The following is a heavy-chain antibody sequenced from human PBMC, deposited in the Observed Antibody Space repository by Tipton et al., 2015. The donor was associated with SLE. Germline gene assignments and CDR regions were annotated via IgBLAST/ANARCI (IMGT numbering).Heavy chain of an antibody. CDR3: ARNPYKAFDI. Sequence: SLRLSCAASGFTFNSYAMSWVRQAPGKGLEWVANIKQDGSEKYYVDSVKGRFTISRDNAKNSLYLQMNSLRAEDTAVYYCARNPYKAFDIWGQGTMVTVSS. D-gene: IGHD1-1*01. CDR2: IKQDGSEK. V-gene: IGHV3-7*01. J-gene: IGHJ3*02. CDR1: GFTFNSYA.